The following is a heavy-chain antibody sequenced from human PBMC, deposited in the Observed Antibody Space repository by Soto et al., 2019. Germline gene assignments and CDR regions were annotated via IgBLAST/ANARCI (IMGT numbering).Heavy chain of an antibody. CDR2: INQSGGST. CDR1: GYTFTSYY. J-gene: IGHJ4*02. V-gene: IGHV1-46*01. D-gene: IGHD3-9*01. CDR3: ARRVPTGYFDY. Sequence: ASVKVSCKASGYTFTSYYMHWVRQAPGQGLEWMGIINQSGGSTSYAQKFQGRVTMTRDTSTSTVYMELSSLRSEDTAVYYCARRVPTGYFDYWGQGTQVTVSS.